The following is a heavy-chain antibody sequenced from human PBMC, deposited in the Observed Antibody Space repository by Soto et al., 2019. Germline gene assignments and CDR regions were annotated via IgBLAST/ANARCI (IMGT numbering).Heavy chain of an antibody. Sequence: QVQLQESGPGLVKPSETLSLTCRVSGGSMSGYYWSWVRLAPGKGLEWIGYVYIPGSTNYNPSLQSRVSISVDTSNKHFSLSLSLVTAADTAVYFCARSIAVPSGHIDHWGQGIRVTISS. V-gene: IGHV4-59*01. CDR1: GGSMSGYY. CDR2: VYIPGST. CDR3: ARSIAVPSGHIDH. D-gene: IGHD6-6*01. J-gene: IGHJ4*02.